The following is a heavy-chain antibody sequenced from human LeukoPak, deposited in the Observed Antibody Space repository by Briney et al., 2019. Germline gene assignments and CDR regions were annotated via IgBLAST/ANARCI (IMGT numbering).Heavy chain of an antibody. CDR3: ARDAPRIAAAGTFDY. D-gene: IGHD6-13*01. V-gene: IGHV3-7*01. J-gene: IGHJ4*02. Sequence: PGGSLRLSCAASGFTFSSYWMSWVRQAPGKGLEWVANIKQDGSEKYYVDSVKGRFTISRDNVKNSLFLQMNSLRAEDTAVYYCARDAPRIAAAGTFDYWGQGTLVTVSS. CDR2: IKQDGSEK. CDR1: GFTFSSYW.